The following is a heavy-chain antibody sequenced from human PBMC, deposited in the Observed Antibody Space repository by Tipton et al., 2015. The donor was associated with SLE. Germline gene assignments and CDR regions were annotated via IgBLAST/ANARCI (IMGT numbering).Heavy chain of an antibody. Sequence: LRLSCTVSGGSISSTDYYWGWIRQPPGKGLEWIGSMSYFGSSFYNPSLKTRVTISIDTSENQFSLKLGSVTAADTAVYYCARGGVGGYDYFDSWGQGTLVTVSS. J-gene: IGHJ4*02. V-gene: IGHV4-39*07. D-gene: IGHD5-12*01. CDR1: GGSISSTDYY. CDR2: MSYFGSS. CDR3: ARGGVGGYDYFDS.